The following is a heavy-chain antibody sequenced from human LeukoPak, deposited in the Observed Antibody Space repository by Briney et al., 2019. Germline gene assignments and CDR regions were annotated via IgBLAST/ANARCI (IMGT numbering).Heavy chain of an antibody. D-gene: IGHD3-10*01. CDR3: ATVTGLDEG. CDR1: GYTLTELS. J-gene: IGHJ4*02. Sequence: ASVKVSCKVSGYTLTELSMHWVRQAPGKGLEWMGGFDPEDGETIYAQKFQGRVTMTKDTSTDTAYMELSSLRSEDTAVYYCATVTGLDEGWGQGTLVTVSS. V-gene: IGHV1-24*01. CDR2: FDPEDGET.